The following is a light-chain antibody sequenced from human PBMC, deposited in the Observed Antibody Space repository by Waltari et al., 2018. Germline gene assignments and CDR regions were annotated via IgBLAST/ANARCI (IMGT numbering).Light chain of an antibody. V-gene: IGKV3-11*01. CDR1: QSVSNY. CDR3: QQRSTWPILT. Sequence: EIVLTQSPATLSLSPGERATLSCRASQSVSNYLAWYQQRPGQAPRLLIYDPSDRATGIPGRFSCSGSGTDFTLTISSLEPEDFAIYYCQQRSTWPILTFGGGTKVEVK. J-gene: IGKJ4*01. CDR2: DPS.